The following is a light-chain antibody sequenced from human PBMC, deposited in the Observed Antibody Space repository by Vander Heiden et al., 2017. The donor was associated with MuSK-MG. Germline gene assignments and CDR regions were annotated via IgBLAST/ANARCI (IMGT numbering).Light chain of an antibody. Sequence: QAVLTQESSLTVSPGATVTLPCGSRTGVVTSRHYPYWFQQKPGPVHRPLMVVAYNKHSWTTARFACSLCGDKDAPTLTVAQPEEGADDDCDLHSNGTREGVFGGGTKLTVL. CDR3: DLHSNGTREGV. CDR2: VAY. V-gene: IGLV7-46*01. J-gene: IGLJ3*02. CDR1: TGVVTSRHY.